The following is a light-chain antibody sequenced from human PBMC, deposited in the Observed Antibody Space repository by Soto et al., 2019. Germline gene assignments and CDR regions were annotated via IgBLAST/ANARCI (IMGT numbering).Light chain of an antibody. CDR2: NNN. CDR1: SSNIGSNA. J-gene: IGLJ1*01. Sequence: QSVLTQAPSVSATPGQTVTISCSGSSSNIGSNAINWYQQLPGTAPKLLIFNNNQRPSGVPDRFSGSKSGASASLAISGLQSEDDGDYYCAAWADSLNVLHVLGTGTKVTVL. CDR3: AAWADSLNVLHV. V-gene: IGLV1-44*01.